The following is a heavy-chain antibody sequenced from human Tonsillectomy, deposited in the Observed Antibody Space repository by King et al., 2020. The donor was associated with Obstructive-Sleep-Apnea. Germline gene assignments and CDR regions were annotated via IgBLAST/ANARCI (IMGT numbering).Heavy chain of an antibody. CDR2: IHYSGIT. D-gene: IGHD6-19*01. V-gene: IGHV4-39*01. J-gene: IGHJ4*02. CDR1: GDSISSSSYY. CDR3: TSSNSRTDLPIAVTGSHDY. Sequence: QLQESGPGLVKPSETLSLTCTVSGDSISSSSYYWGWIRQPPGQGLEWIGSIHYSGITYYNPSLKSRVTISVDTSKNQFSLKLSSVTAADTAVYYCTSSNSRTDLPIAVTGSHDYWGQGTVVTVSS.